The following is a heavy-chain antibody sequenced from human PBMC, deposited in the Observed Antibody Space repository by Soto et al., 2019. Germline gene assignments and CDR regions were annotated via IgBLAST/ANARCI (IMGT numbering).Heavy chain of an antibody. CDR2: MGAHSGHT. J-gene: IGHJ6*02. Sequence: QFQLVQSGAEVKKPGASVKVSCKASGYNFTRFGISWVRQAPGHGLEWMGWMGAHSGHTRQAQKFQGSLTMTTDAPLNTAYTDLRSLPSDDTALYSRGTEVKQLAQEDYDQIHGMDVWGQGTTVIVSS. CDR1: GYNFTRFG. CDR3: GTEVKQLAQEDYDQIHGMDV. V-gene: IGHV1-18*01. D-gene: IGHD1-1*01.